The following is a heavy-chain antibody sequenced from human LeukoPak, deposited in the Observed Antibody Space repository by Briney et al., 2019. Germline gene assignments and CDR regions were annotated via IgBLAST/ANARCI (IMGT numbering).Heavy chain of an antibody. CDR2: IYYTGST. CDR3: ARRYSGRYYID. Sequence: PSETLSLTCTVSGGSISSSTYYWGWIRQPPGKGLEWIGNIYYTGSTYYNPSLKSRVTISVDTPKNQFSLKLSSVTAADTAVYYCARRYSGRYYIDWGQGTLVTVSS. CDR1: GGSISSSTYY. J-gene: IGHJ4*02. D-gene: IGHD1-26*01. V-gene: IGHV4-39*01.